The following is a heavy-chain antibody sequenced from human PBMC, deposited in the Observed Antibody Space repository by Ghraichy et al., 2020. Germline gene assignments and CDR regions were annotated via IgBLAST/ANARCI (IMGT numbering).Heavy chain of an antibody. CDR1: GGSISSSNW. D-gene: IGHD3-10*01. Sequence: SETLSLTCAVSGGSISSSNWWSWVRQPPGKGLEWIGEIYHSGSTNYNPSLKSRVTISVDKSKNQFSLKLSSVTAADTAVYYCARGNGSGSDPRAGAFDIWGQGTMVTVSS. V-gene: IGHV4-4*02. CDR2: IYHSGST. CDR3: ARGNGSGSDPRAGAFDI. J-gene: IGHJ3*02.